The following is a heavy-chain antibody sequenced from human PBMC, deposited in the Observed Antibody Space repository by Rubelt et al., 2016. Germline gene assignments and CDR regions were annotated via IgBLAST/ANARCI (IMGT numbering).Heavy chain of an antibody. CDR1: GFTFTSYA. J-gene: IGHJ6*02. CDR3: ARAIAAAGTKTYYYGMDV. V-gene: IGHV3-66*01. D-gene: IGHD6-13*01. Sequence: GESGGGLVQPGGSLRLSCAASGFTFTSYAMSWIRQAPGKGLEWVSVIYSDGSAYNADSLKGRFTISRDKSKNTLYLQMNGLRAEDTAVYYCARAIAAAGTKTYYYGMDVWGQGTAVTVSS. CDR2: IYSDGSA.